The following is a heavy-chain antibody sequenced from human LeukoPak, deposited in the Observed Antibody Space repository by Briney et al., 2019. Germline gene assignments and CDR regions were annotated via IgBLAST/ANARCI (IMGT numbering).Heavy chain of an antibody. D-gene: IGHD3-16*01. CDR1: GFTFQNYN. J-gene: IGHJ4*02. V-gene: IGHV3-9*01. CDR2: ITWKSDDK. Sequence: PGGSLRLSCVASGFTFQNYNMHWVRQAPGKGLEWVSGITWKSDDKGYGDSVKGRFTISRDNAKNSLYLQMNSLRTEDTALYYCAKDLYDYERLSEAVLDSWGQGTLVTVSS. CDR3: AKDLYDYERLSEAVLDS.